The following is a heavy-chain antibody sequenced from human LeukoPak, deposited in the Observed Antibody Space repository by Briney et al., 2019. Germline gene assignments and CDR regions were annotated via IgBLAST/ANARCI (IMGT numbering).Heavy chain of an antibody. J-gene: IGHJ1*01. CDR3: AKGPPDTVQYFQH. D-gene: IGHD5-18*01. V-gene: IGHV3-30*02. CDR2: IRYDGSNR. Sequence: GGSLRLSCAASGFTFSSYGMHWVRQAPGKGLEWVSFIRYDGSNRFYSDSVKGRFTISRDNSKNTLYLQMNSLRAEDTAVYHCAKGPPDTVQYFQHWGQGTLVTVSS. CDR1: GFTFSSYG.